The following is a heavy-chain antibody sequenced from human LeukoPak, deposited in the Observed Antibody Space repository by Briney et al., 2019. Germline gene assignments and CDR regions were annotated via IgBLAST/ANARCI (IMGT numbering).Heavy chain of an antibody. CDR3: AKGTHDYGDYGYYFDY. J-gene: IGHJ4*02. CDR2: ISSSSSTI. CDR1: GFTFSSYS. D-gene: IGHD4-17*01. V-gene: IGHV3-48*01. Sequence: GGSLRLSCAASGFTFSSYSMNWVRQAPGKGLEWVSYISSSSSTIYYADSVKGRFTISRDNAKNTLYLQMNSLRPEDTAVYYCAKGTHDYGDYGYYFDYWGQGTLVTVSS.